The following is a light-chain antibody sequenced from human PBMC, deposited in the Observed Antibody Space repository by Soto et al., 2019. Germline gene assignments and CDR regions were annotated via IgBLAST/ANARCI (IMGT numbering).Light chain of an antibody. CDR1: QSISSSY. Sequence: EIVLTQSPGTLSLSPGKRATLSCRASQSISSSYLAWYQQRPGQAPRLLIYGASSRATGIPDRFSGSGSGTEFTLTISRLEPEDFAVYSCQQYNNWPLTFGGGTKVEIK. CDR3: QQYNNWPLT. V-gene: IGKV3-20*01. J-gene: IGKJ4*01. CDR2: GAS.